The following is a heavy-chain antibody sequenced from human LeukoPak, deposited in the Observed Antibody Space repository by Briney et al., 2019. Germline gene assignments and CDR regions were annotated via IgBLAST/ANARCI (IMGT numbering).Heavy chain of an antibody. CDR1: GGSISSYY. J-gene: IGHJ3*02. V-gene: IGHV4-59*01. Sequence: PSETLSLTCTVSGGSISSYYWSWIRQPPGKRLEWIGYIYYSGSTNYNPSLKSRVTISVDTSKNQFSLKLSSVTAADTAVYYCASYCSSTSCLDAFDIWGQGTMVTVSS. D-gene: IGHD2-2*01. CDR3: ASYCSSTSCLDAFDI. CDR2: IYYSGST.